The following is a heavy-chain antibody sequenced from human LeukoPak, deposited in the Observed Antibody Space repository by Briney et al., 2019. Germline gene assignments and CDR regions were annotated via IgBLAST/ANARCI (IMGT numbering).Heavy chain of an antibody. V-gene: IGHV1-3*01. J-gene: IGHJ4*03. Sequence: EASVKVSCKASGYTFTSYAMHWVRQAPGQRLEWMGWINAGNGNTKYSQKFQGRVTITRDTSASTAYMELSSLRSEDTAVYYCARVAIGGYCSDPYFDFWGQGTLVTVSS. D-gene: IGHD3-16*01. CDR1: GYTFTSYA. CDR3: ARVAIGGYCSDPYFDF. CDR2: INAGNGNT.